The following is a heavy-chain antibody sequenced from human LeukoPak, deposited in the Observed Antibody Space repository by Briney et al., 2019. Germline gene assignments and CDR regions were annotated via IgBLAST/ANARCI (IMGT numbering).Heavy chain of an antibody. CDR3: ARDSPSRSGY. D-gene: IGHD3-3*01. J-gene: IGHJ4*02. V-gene: IGHV4-39*07. CDR2: IYYSGST. CDR1: GGSISSSSYY. Sequence: NTSETLSLTCTGSGGSISSSSYYWGWIRQPPGKGLEWIGSIYYSGSTYYNPSLKSRVTISVDTSKNQFSLKLSSVTAADTAVYYCARDSPSRSGYWGQGTLVTVSS.